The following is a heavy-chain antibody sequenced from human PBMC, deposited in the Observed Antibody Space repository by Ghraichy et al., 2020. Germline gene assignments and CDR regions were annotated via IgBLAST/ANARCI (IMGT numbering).Heavy chain of an antibody. D-gene: IGHD5-12*01. CDR2: IYSGGST. CDR3: ARSIVATITDYYYGMDV. J-gene: IGHJ6*02. CDR1: GFTVSSNY. Sequence: LSLTCAASGFTVSSNYMSWVRQAPGKGLEWVSVIYSGGSTYYADSVKGRFTISRDNSKNTLYLQMNSLRAEDTAVYYCARSIVATITDYYYGMDVWGQGTTVTVSS. V-gene: IGHV3-53*01.